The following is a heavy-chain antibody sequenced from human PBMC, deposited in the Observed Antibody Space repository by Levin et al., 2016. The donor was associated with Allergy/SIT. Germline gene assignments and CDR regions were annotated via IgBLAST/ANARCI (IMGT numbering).Heavy chain of an antibody. CDR2: INHSGST. J-gene: IGHJ4*02. CDR3: ARGLSISCSSTSCYTWFDY. V-gene: IGHV4-34*01. Sequence: SETLSLTCAVYGGSFSGYYWSWIRQPPGKGLEWIGEINHSGSTNYNPSLKSRVTISVDTSKNQFSLKLSSVTAADTAVYYCARGLSISCSSTSCYTWFDYWGQGTLVTVSS. CDR1: GGSFSGYY. D-gene: IGHD2-2*02.